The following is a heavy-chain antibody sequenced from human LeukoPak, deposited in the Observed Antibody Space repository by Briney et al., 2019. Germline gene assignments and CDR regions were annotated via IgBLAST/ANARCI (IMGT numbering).Heavy chain of an antibody. Sequence: GSLRLSCAASGFTFSSYEMNWVRQAPGKGLEWIGNIYYSGSTYYNPSLKSRVTISLDTSKNQFSLKLSSVTAADTAVYYCAREAYCGGDCYSGFDYWGQGTLVTVSS. CDR1: GFTFSSYE. J-gene: IGHJ4*02. CDR2: IYYSGST. D-gene: IGHD2-21*02. V-gene: IGHV4-59*01. CDR3: AREAYCGGDCYSGFDY.